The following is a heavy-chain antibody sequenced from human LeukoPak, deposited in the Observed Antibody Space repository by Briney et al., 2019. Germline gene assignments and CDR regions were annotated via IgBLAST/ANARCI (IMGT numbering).Heavy chain of an antibody. V-gene: IGHV4-4*02. D-gene: IGHD3-10*01. CDR2: IYHSGST. Sequence: SETLPLTCAVSGGSISSSNRWSWVRQPPGKGLEWIGEIYHSGSTNYNPSLKSRVTISVDKSKNQFSLKLSSVTAADTAVYYCASVPYYYGSGSYVDYWGQGTLVTVSS. J-gene: IGHJ4*02. CDR3: ASVPYYYGSGSYVDY. CDR1: GGSISSSNR.